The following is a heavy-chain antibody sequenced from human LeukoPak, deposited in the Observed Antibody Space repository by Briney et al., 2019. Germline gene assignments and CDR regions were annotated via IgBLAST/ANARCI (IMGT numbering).Heavy chain of an antibody. CDR1: GGTFISYA. CDR3: AREVDPGDGYNNYYFDY. V-gene: IGHV1-69*13. CDR2: IIPIFGTA. J-gene: IGHJ4*02. D-gene: IGHD5-24*01. Sequence: SVKVSCKASGGTFISYAISWVRQAPGQGLEWMGGIIPIFGTANYAQKFQGRVTITADESTSTAYMELSSLRSEDTAVYYCAREVDPGDGYNNYYFDYWGQGTLVTVSS.